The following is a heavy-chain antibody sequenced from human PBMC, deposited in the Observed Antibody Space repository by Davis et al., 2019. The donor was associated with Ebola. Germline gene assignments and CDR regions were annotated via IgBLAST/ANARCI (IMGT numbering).Heavy chain of an antibody. D-gene: IGHD6-19*01. Sequence: GESLKISCAASGFTFSDYVMMWVRQAPGKGLEWVSSISGSGTVIKYVDSVKGRFTISRDNSKNTLYLQMNSLRGDDTATYYCAKGLTSQWLVLGWFDPLGQGTLVTVSS. J-gene: IGHJ5*02. V-gene: IGHV3-23*01. CDR1: GFTFSDYV. CDR3: AKGLTSQWLVLGWFDP. CDR2: ISGSGTVI.